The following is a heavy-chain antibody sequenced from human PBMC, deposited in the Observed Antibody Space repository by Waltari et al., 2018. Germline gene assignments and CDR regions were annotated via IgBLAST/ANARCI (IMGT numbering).Heavy chain of an antibody. CDR3: ARNPRYDSPD. CDR2: IYSGGYT. Sequence: EVQLVESGGGLVKPGGSLRLYCAASGFNFSSYSMNWVRQAPGKGLEWVSLIYSGGYTQYADSVKGRFTISRDNSKNTLYLQMNSLRVEDTAVYYCARNPRYDSPDWGQGTLVTVSS. CDR1: GFNFSSYS. V-gene: IGHV3-66*02. D-gene: IGHD3-22*01. J-gene: IGHJ4*02.